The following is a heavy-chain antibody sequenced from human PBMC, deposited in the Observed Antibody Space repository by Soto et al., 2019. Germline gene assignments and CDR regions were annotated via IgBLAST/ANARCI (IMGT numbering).Heavy chain of an antibody. CDR1: GFTFSSYS. Sequence: EVQLVESGGGLVKPGGSLRLSCAASGFTFSSYSMNWVRQAPGKGLEWVSSISSSSSYIYYADSVKGRFTISRDNAKNSLYLQMNSLRVEDTAVYYCARVSQPLLYGAPFDYWGQGTLVTVSS. J-gene: IGHJ4*02. CDR2: ISSSSSYI. CDR3: ARVSQPLLYGAPFDY. D-gene: IGHD2-2*02. V-gene: IGHV3-21*01.